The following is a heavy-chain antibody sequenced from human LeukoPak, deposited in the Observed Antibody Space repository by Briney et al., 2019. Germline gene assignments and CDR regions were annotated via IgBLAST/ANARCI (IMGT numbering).Heavy chain of an antibody. J-gene: IGHJ4*02. Sequence: PGGSLRLSCAASGFTFDDYAMHWFRQAPGKGLEWVSLISWDGGSTYYADSVKGRFTISRDNSKNSLYLQMNSLRAEDTALYYFAKGQLYYDILTGAFDFDYWGQGTLVTVSS. D-gene: IGHD3-9*01. CDR1: GFTFDDYA. V-gene: IGHV3-43D*03. CDR3: AKGQLYYDILTGAFDFDY. CDR2: ISWDGGST.